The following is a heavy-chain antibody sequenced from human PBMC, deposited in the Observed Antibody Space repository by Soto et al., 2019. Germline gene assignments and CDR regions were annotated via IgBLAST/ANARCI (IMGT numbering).Heavy chain of an antibody. CDR3: AKDTGAGEGNYCDY. CDR2: VSGSGGNT. V-gene: IGHV3-23*01. Sequence: EVQLLESGGGLVQPGGSLRLSCSASGFTFTTYAMSWVRQAPGKGLEWVSGVSGSGGNTYYADSVKGRFTISRDNSKNTLYLQLNRLRAEDTAVYYCAKDTGAGEGNYCDYWGQGTLVTVSS. J-gene: IGHJ4*02. CDR1: GFTFTTYA. D-gene: IGHD3-10*01.